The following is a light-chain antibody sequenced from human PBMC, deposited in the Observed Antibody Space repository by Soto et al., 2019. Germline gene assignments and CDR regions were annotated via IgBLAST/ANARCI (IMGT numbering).Light chain of an antibody. V-gene: IGKV3-15*01. CDR2: YAS. J-gene: IGKJ5*01. Sequence: EIMITQTPATLSVSPGERATLSCRASQSVSNTLAWYQQKPGQAPRLLIYYASTRATGIPARFSGSGSGTEFTLTISSLQSEDFALYYCQPYNNWPPITFGQGTRLEIK. CDR3: QPYNNWPPIT. CDR1: QSVSNT.